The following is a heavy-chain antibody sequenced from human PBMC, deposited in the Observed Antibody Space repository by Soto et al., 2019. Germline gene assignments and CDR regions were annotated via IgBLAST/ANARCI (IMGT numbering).Heavy chain of an antibody. CDR3: AKDTYYHDSTGYYVFDY. J-gene: IGHJ4*02. V-gene: IGHV3-30*18. D-gene: IGHD3-22*01. Sequence: QPGGSLRLSCAASGFIFSNYGVHWVRQAPGKGLEWVAVISYDGTNKHYADSVKGRFTISRDNSKNTVYLQMNNLRAEDTAVFYCAKDTYYHDSTGYYVFDYWGQGTLVTVSS. CDR2: ISYDGTNK. CDR1: GFIFSNYG.